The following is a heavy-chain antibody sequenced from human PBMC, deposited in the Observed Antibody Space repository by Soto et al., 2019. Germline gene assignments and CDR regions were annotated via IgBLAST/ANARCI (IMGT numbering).Heavy chain of an antibody. D-gene: IGHD4-17*01. V-gene: IGHV3-23*01. CDR2: ISGSGSNT. CDR1: GFTFSSYA. J-gene: IGHJ6*02. Sequence: EVQLLESGGGLLQPGGSLRLSCAVSGFTFSSYAMSWVRQAPGKGLEWVSAISGSGSNTYYADSGKGRFTISRDNSKNTLYLQMHSLRFEDTDVYYWANGGNGSATVTKDGMDVWGQGTTVTVSS. CDR3: ANGGNGSATVTKDGMDV.